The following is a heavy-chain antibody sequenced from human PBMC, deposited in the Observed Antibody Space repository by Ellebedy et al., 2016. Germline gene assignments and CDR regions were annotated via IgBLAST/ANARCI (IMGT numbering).Heavy chain of an antibody. CDR2: IYYSGST. V-gene: IGHV4-31*03. D-gene: IGHD2-2*01. CDR1: GGSISSGGYY. Sequence: SETLSLTXTVSGGSISSGGYYWSWIRQHPGKGLVWIGYIYYSGSTYYNPSLKSRVTISVDTSKNQFSLKLSSVNAADTAVYYCARGGFCSSTSCYLRWFDPWGQGTLVTVSS. CDR3: ARGGFCSSTSCYLRWFDP. J-gene: IGHJ5*02.